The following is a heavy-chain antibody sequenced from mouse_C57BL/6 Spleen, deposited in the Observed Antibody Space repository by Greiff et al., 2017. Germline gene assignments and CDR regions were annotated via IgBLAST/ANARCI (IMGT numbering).Heavy chain of an antibody. V-gene: IGHV4-1*01. J-gene: IGHJ4*01. Sequence: EVQLQQSGGGLVQPGGPLKLSCAAPGIDFSRSWMSWVRRAPGKGLEWIGEINPDSSTINYAPSLKDKFIISRDNAKNTLYLQMSKVRSEDTALYYCARGTLYYDMDYWGQGTSVTVSS. CDR1: GIDFSRSW. D-gene: IGHD3-3*01. CDR2: INPDSSTI. CDR3: ARGTLYYDMDY.